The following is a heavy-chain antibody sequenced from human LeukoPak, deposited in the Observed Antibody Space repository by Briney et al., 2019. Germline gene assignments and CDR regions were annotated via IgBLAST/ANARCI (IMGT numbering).Heavy chain of an antibody. D-gene: IGHD3-10*01. CDR2: IYYSGST. CDR3: ARHARWGSGSNWFDP. V-gene: IGHV4-59*08. CDR1: GGSISSYY. Sequence: MPSETLSLTCTVSGGSISSYYWSWIRQPPGKGLEWIGDIYYSGSTNYNPSLKSRVTISVDTSKNQFSLKLSSVTAADTAVYYCARHARWGSGSNWFDPWGQGTLVTVSS. J-gene: IGHJ5*02.